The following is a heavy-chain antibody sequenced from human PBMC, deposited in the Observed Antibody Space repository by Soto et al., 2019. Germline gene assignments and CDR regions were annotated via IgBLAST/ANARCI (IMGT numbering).Heavy chain of an antibody. D-gene: IGHD6-13*01. Sequence: GGSLRLSCAASGFTFSSYAMSWVRQAPGKGLEWVSAISGSGGSTYYADSVKGRFTISRDNSKNTLFLKMSSLRAEDTAVYYCARVPSSSYHYFDYWGQETLVTVSS. J-gene: IGHJ4*02. CDR3: ARVPSSSYHYFDY. V-gene: IGHV3-23*01. CDR2: ISGSGGST. CDR1: GFTFSSYA.